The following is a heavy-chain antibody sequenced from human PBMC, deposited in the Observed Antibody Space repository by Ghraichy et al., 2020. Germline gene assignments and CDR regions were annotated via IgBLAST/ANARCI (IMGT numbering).Heavy chain of an antibody. D-gene: IGHD1-26*01. V-gene: IGHV3-33*08. J-gene: IGHJ6*02. CDR3: ARELPYSGSYYPSYYYGMDV. CDR1: GFTFSSYG. Sequence: GGSLRLSCAASGFTFSSYGMHWVRQAPGKGLEWVAVIWYDGSNKYYADSVKGRFTISRDNSKNTLYLQMNSLRAEDTAVYYCARELPYSGSYYPSYYYGMDVWGQGTTVTVSS. CDR2: IWYDGSNK.